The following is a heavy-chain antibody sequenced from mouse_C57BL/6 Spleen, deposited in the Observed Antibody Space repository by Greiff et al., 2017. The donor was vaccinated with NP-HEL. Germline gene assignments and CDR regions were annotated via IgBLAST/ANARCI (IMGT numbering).Heavy chain of an antibody. J-gene: IGHJ4*01. D-gene: IGHD1-1*01. CDR2: IRLKSDNYAT. CDR1: GFTFSNYW. CDR3: TGSSYRAMDY. V-gene: IGHV6-3*01. Sequence: EVKVEESGGGLVQPGGSMKLSCVASGFTFSNYWMNWVRQSPEKGLEWVAQIRLKSDNYATHYAESVKGRFTISRDDSKSSVYLQMNNLRAEDTGIYYCTGSSYRAMDYWGQGTSVTVSS.